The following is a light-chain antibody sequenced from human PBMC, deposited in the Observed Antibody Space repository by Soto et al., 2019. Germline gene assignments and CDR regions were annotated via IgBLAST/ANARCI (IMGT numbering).Light chain of an antibody. V-gene: IGLV2-23*02. CDR2: EVN. J-gene: IGLJ3*02. CDR1: SSDVGDYNY. Sequence: QSVLTQPASVSGSPGQSITISCTGTSSDVGDYNYVSWYQQHPGKAPKLMIYEVNNRPSGVSNRFSGSKSGNTASLTISGLQAEDEADYYCSSYAGSGTWVFGGGTKLTVL. CDR3: SSYAGSGTWV.